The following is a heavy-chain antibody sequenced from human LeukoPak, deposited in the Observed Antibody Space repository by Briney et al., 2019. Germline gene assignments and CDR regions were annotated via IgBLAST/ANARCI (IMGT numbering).Heavy chain of an antibody. V-gene: IGHV4-59*01. J-gene: IGHJ4*02. Sequence: SETLSLTCTVSGGSISSYYWSWIRQPPGKGLECIGYIYYSGSTNYNPSLKSRVTISVDTSKNQFSLKLSSVTAADTAMYYCARGVGVVASIDYWGQGTLVTVSS. CDR2: IYYSGST. CDR1: GGSISSYY. D-gene: IGHD5-12*01. CDR3: ARGVGVVASIDY.